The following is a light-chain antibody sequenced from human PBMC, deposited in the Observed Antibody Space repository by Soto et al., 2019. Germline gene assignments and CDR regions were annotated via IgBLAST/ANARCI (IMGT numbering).Light chain of an antibody. CDR1: RSVSNN. V-gene: IGKV3-15*01. J-gene: IGKJ5*01. CDR2: DAS. Sequence: EIVMTQSPATLSLSPGERATLSCGASRSVSNNVAWYQQKPGQAPRLLILDASTRATGIPARFSGSGSGTEFTLTISSLQSEDFAFYYCQQYNNWFSITFGQGTRLEIK. CDR3: QQYNNWFSIT.